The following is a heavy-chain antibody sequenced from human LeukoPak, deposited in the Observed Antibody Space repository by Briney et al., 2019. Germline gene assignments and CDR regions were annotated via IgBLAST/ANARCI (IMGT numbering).Heavy chain of an antibody. J-gene: IGHJ4*02. D-gene: IGHD3-3*01. CDR2: IYHSGST. V-gene: IGHV4-30-2*01. CDR1: GGSISSGGYY. CDR3: ARRTFGVGTDFDY. Sequence: SQTLSLTCTVSGGSISSGGYYSSWIRQPPGKGLEWIGYIYHSGSTYYNPSLKSRVTISVDRSKNQFSLKLSSVTAADTAVYYCARRTFGVGTDFDYWGQGTLVTVSS.